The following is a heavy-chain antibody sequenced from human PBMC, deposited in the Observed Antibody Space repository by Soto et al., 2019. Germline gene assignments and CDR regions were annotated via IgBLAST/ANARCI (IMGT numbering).Heavy chain of an antibody. Sequence: GASVNVPSKTCGYGFTSFYLKWLRQATGQGLKWMGWMNPNSGNTGYAQMFQGRVTMTRNTSISTAYLELSSLRSADTAVYYCARGPPQYCSGGSCDYFIRFDYWGQGTLVPVS. CDR2: MNPNSGNT. D-gene: IGHD2-15*01. CDR1: GYGFTSFY. V-gene: IGHV1-8*01. CDR3: ARGPPQYCSGGSCDYFIRFDY. J-gene: IGHJ4*02.